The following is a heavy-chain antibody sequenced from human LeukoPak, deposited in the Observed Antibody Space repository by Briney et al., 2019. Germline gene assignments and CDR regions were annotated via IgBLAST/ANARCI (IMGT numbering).Heavy chain of an antibody. J-gene: IGHJ4*02. CDR2: IVAGNGYT. D-gene: IGHD2-21*02. V-gene: IGHV1-3*03. CDR3: ARVCGGDRYSAGALGY. CDR1: GYTFTNYA. Sequence: ASVKVSCKASGYTFTNYAIHWVRQAPGQRFEWMGWIVAGNGYTKYSQQFQGRVTFIRATSASTAYMELSSTAAETVAVYFSARVCGGDRYSAGALGYWGQGTLVTVCS.